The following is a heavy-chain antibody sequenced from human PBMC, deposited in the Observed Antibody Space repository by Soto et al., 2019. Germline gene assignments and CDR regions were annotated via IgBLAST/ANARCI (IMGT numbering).Heavy chain of an antibody. Sequence: SDTLSLSCAFFCDSITTANWWNLFCQPPGKGLEWIGEIFHSGHTNYNSSLKSRATISIGKSKNQFSLKLKSVTAADTAVYYCTKAWGRAVAGSYFDSWAPGTLVTVS. D-gene: IGHD6-19*01. CDR3: TKAWGRAVAGSYFDS. V-gene: IGHV4-4*02. CDR1: CDSITTANW. CDR2: IFHSGHT. J-gene: IGHJ4*02.